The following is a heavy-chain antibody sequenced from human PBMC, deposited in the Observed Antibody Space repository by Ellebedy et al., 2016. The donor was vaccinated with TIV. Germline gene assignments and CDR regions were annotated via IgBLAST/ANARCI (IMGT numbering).Heavy chain of an antibody. J-gene: IGHJ6*02. V-gene: IGHV3-7*01. CDR1: GFTFSSYW. CDR2: IKQDGSEK. Sequence: GGSLRLSXAASGFTFSSYWMSWVRQAPGKGLEWVANIKQDGSEKYYVDSVKGRFTISRDNAKNSLYLQMNSLRAEDTAVYYCAGVGANYYYYYGMDVWGQGTTVTVSS. D-gene: IGHD1-26*01. CDR3: AGVGANYYYYYGMDV.